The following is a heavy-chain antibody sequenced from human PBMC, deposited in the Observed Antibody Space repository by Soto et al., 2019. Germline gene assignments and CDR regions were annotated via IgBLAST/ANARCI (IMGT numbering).Heavy chain of an antibody. CDR1: GGSINNYY. J-gene: IGHJ5*02. Sequence: PSETLSLTCTVSGGSINNYYWSWIRQPPGKGLEWIGEINHSGSTNYNPSLKSRVTISVETSKNQFSLKLSSVTAADTAVYYCARDLTVTSLGTSWFDPWGQGTLVTVSS. V-gene: IGHV4-34*01. D-gene: IGHD4-17*01. CDR2: INHSGST. CDR3: ARDLTVTSLGTSWFDP.